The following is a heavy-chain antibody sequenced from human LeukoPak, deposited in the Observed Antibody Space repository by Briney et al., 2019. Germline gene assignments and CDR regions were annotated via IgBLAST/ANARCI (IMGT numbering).Heavy chain of an antibody. Sequence: GGSLRLSCAASGFTFSSYAMSWVRQAPGKGLEWVAFIRYDGSNKYYADSVKGRFTISRDNSKNTLYLQMNSLRAEDTAVYYCAKDLVPAASGNYYYYMDVWGKGTTVTVSS. D-gene: IGHD2-2*01. CDR3: AKDLVPAASGNYYYYMDV. V-gene: IGHV3-30*02. J-gene: IGHJ6*03. CDR2: IRYDGSNK. CDR1: GFTFSSYA.